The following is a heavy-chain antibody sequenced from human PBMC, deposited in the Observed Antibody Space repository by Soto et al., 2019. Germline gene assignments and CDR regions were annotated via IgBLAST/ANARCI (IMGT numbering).Heavy chain of an antibody. CDR1: GFTFSSYA. Sequence: VQLVESGGGVVQPGRSLRLSCAASGFTFSSYAMHWVRQAPGKGLEWVAVISYDGSNKYYADSVKGRFTISRDNSKNTLYLQMNSLRAEDTAVYYCASGLEWELQGLFDYWGQGTLVTVSS. J-gene: IGHJ4*02. CDR2: ISYDGSNK. V-gene: IGHV3-30-3*01. CDR3: ASGLEWELQGLFDY. D-gene: IGHD1-26*01.